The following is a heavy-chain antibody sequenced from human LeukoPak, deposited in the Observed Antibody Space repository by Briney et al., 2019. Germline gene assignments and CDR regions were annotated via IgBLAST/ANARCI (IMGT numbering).Heavy chain of an antibody. CDR1: GGTFSSYA. J-gene: IGHJ5*02. V-gene: IGHV1-69*05. CDR3: ARAPDAGYCSSTSCLGFDP. CDR2: IIPIFGTA. Sequence: ASVKVSCKASGGTFSSYAISWVRQAPGQGLEWMGRIIPIFGTANYAQKFQGRVTITTDESTSTAYMELSSLRSEDTAVYYCARAPDAGYCSSTSCLGFDPWGQGTLVTVSS. D-gene: IGHD2-2*01.